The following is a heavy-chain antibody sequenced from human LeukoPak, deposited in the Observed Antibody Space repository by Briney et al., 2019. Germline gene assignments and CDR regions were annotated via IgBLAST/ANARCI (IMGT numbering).Heavy chain of an antibody. Sequence: GGSLRLSCAASGFTFSSYGMSWVRQAPGKGLEWVSGISGGGDSTYYADSVKGRFTLSRDNSKNTLYLQMNSLTAEDTAVYYCAKFISARDYGHFSGRLFDCWGQGTLVTVSS. J-gene: IGHJ4*02. V-gene: IGHV3-23*01. CDR2: ISGGGDST. D-gene: IGHD4/OR15-4a*01. CDR3: AKFISARDYGHFSGRLFDC. CDR1: GFTFSSYG.